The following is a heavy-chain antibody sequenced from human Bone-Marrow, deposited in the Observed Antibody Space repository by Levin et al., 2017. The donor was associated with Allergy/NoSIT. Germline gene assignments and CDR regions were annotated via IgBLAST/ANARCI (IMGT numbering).Heavy chain of an antibody. Sequence: WASVKVSCKASGYTFSRYDINWVRQASGQGLEWLGWVTPYSGQTEYSEKFQGRLTMTRNSSTNTVYMELSSLRSDDTAVYYCARTTTVTSRYFDLWGRGTLVTVSS. D-gene: IGHD4-17*01. V-gene: IGHV1-8*01. CDR3: ARTTTVTSRYFDL. CDR2: VTPYSGQT. J-gene: IGHJ2*01. CDR1: GYTFSRYD.